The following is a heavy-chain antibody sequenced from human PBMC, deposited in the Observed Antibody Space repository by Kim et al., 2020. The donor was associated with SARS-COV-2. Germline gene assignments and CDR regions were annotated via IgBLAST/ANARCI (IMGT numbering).Heavy chain of an antibody. CDR1: GGSISSGGYY. D-gene: IGHD4-17*01. CDR2: IYYSGST. J-gene: IGHJ3*02. CDR3: ARARYGWKAFDI. Sequence: SETLSLTCTVSGGSISSGGYYWSWIRQHPGKGLEWIGYIYYSGSTYYNPSLKSRVTISVDTSKNQFSLKLSSVTAAATAVYYCARARYGWKAFDIWGQGTMVTVSS. V-gene: IGHV4-31*03.